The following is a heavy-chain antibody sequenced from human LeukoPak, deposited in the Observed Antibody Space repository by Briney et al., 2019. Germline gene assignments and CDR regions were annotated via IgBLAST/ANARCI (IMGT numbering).Heavy chain of an antibody. CDR2: IKQDGSEK. CDR3: ARDKDEYYDFWSGYSYFDY. D-gene: IGHD3-3*01. J-gene: IGHJ4*02. Sequence: GGSLRLSCAASGFTFSSYWMSWVRQAPGKGLEWVANIKQDGSEKYYVDSVKGRFTISRDNAKNSLCLQMNSLRAEDTAVYYCARDKDEYYDFWSGYSYFDYWGQGTLVTVSS. V-gene: IGHV3-7*01. CDR1: GFTFSSYW.